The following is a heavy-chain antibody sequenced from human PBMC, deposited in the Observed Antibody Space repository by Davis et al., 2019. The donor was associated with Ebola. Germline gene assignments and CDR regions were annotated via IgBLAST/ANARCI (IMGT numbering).Heavy chain of an antibody. D-gene: IGHD3-22*01. CDR2: INPKNGYT. J-gene: IGHJ4*02. CDR1: GYSFTDYY. V-gene: IGHV1-2*02. CDR3: ARDRHDSSAYGF. Sequence: ASVKVSCKASGYSFTDYYIHWARQAPGQGLEWMGWINPKNGYTNYEQKFQGRVTMTRDTSISTAYMELNMLRSDDTAVYYCARDRHDSSAYGFWGQGTLVTVSS.